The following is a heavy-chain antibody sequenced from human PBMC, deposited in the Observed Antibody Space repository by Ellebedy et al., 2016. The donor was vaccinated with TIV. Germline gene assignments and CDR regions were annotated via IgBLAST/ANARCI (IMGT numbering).Heavy chain of an antibody. CDR3: ARGPVLYNFDAFDI. CDR2: IYYTGTT. CDR1: GYSISSGYY. D-gene: IGHD1-1*01. Sequence: SETLSLTCTVSGYSISSGYYWGWIRQPPGKGLEWIASIYYTGTTYYTPSLKSRVTISVDTPKNQFSLKLTSVTAPDTAVYYCARGPVLYNFDAFDIWGQGTVVTVSS. V-gene: IGHV4-38-2*02. J-gene: IGHJ3*02.